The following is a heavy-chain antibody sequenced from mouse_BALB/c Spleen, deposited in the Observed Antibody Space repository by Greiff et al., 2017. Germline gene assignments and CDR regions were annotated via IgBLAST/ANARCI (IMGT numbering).Heavy chain of an antibody. CDR2: ISSGSSTI. CDR3: ARWTQVRWYFDV. CDR1: GFTFSSFG. V-gene: IGHV5-17*02. D-gene: IGHD2-14*01. J-gene: IGHJ1*01. Sequence: DVHLVESGAGLVQPGGSRKLSCAASGFTFSSFGMHWVRQAPEKGLEWVAYISSGSSTIYYADTVKGRFTISRDNPKNTLFLQMTSLRSEDTAMYYCARWTQVRWYFDVWGAGTTVTVSS.